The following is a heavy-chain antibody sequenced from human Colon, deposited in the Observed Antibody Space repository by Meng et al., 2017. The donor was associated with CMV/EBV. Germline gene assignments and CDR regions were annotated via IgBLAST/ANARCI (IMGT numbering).Heavy chain of an antibody. CDR2: IYREGTT. J-gene: IGHJ4*02. Sequence: GRSLRLSCAASGFAVSTYYMSWVRQIPGKGLEWVSIIYREGTTYYADSVKGRFTISRDNSKNTLFLQMNSLRTEDTAVYHCAADRLSPNHNKFWGQGTLVTVSS. V-gene: IGHV3-66*02. CDR1: GFAVSTYY. CDR3: AADRLSPNHNKF. D-gene: IGHD1-14*01.